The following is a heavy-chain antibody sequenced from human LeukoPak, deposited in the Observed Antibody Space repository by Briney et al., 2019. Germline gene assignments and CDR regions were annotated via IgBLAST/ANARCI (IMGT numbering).Heavy chain of an antibody. D-gene: IGHD2-2*02. CDR1: GFTFSSSW. J-gene: IGHJ5*02. V-gene: IGHV3-74*01. Sequence: GGSLRLSCAVSGFTFSSSWMHWVRQAPGKGLVWVSHIKTDGSTTAYADSVKGRFTISRDNAKNTLYLQMNSLRAEDTAVYYCAKLIPPSPWGQGTLVTVSS. CDR2: IKTDGSTT. CDR3: AKLIPPSP.